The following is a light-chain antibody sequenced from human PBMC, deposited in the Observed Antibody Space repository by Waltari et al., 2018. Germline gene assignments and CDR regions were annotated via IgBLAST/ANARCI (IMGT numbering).Light chain of an antibody. CDR1: RLSIYY. Sequence: SSELTQDPAVSVALGQTARITCQGDRLSIYYVIWFHQKPGQAPALVIYGKNNRPSGIPDRFSASSSGRTASLTIIGAQAEDEADYYCHSRDSSGDVIIGGGTKLTVV. CDR2: GKN. J-gene: IGLJ2*01. CDR3: HSRDSSGDVI. V-gene: IGLV3-19*01.